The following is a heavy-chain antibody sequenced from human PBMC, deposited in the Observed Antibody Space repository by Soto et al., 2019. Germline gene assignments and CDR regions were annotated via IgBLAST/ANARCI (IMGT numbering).Heavy chain of an antibody. CDR1: GGSISSSSYY. D-gene: IGHD6-13*01. CDR3: ARHAAAAQFDY. V-gene: IGHV4-39*01. J-gene: IGHJ4*02. Sequence: SETLSLTCTVSGGSISSSSYYWGWIRQPPGKGLEWIGSIYYSGSTYYNPSLKSRVTISVDTSKNQFSLKLSSVTAADTAVYYCARHAAAAQFDYWGQGTLVTVSS. CDR2: IYYSGST.